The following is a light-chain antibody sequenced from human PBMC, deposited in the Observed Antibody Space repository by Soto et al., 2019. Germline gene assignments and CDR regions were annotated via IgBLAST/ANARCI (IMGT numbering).Light chain of an antibody. CDR3: QQYNSYPLT. Sequence: DIPMTQSPSTLSASVGDRVTITCRASQSISSWLAWYQQKPGKAHNLLFYKASSLESGDQSRFSGSGSATEFSITIRSLQPDDFAIYYCQQYNSYPLTFGGGTKLEI. CDR1: QSISSW. J-gene: IGKJ4*01. CDR2: KAS. V-gene: IGKV1-5*03.